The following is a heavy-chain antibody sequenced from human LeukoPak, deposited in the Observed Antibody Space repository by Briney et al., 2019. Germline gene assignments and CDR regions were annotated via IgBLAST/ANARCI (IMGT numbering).Heavy chain of an antibody. CDR2: IYYSGST. CDR1: GGSISSYY. Sequence: SETLSLTCTGSGGSISSYYWSWIRQPPGKGLEWIGYIYYSGSTNYNPSLKSRATISVDTSKNQFSLKLSSVTAADTAVYYCARSVGSERDFDYWGQGTLVTVSS. D-gene: IGHD1-26*01. J-gene: IGHJ4*02. CDR3: ARSVGSERDFDY. V-gene: IGHV4-59*01.